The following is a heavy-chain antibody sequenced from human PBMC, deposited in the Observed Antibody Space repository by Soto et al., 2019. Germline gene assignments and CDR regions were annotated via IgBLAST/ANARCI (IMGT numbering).Heavy chain of an antibody. CDR3: ARRPYFWSGYPFDY. CDR1: GGSIISSSYY. D-gene: IGHD3-3*01. Sequence: SETLSLTCTVSGGSIISSSYYWGWIRQPPGKGLEWIGSIYYSGSTYYNPSLKSRVTISVDTSKNQFSLKLSSVTAADTAVYYCARRPYFWSGYPFDYWGQGTLVTVSS. V-gene: IGHV4-39*01. J-gene: IGHJ4*02. CDR2: IYYSGST.